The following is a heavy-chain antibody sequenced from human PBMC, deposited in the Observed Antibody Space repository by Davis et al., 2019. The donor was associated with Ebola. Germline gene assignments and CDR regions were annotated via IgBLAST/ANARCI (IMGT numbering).Heavy chain of an antibody. D-gene: IGHD5-18*01. CDR1: GDSVSSAG. J-gene: IGHJ6*02. Sequence: HSQTLSLTCAISGDSVSSAGWNWIRQSPSRGLEWLGRTYYSSKWYKDYAVSVKSRITINLDTSKNQFSLQLNSVTPEDTALYYCARGWLRGGMDVWGEGTTVTV. V-gene: IGHV6-1*01. CDR3: ARGWLRGGMDV. CDR2: TYYSSKWYK.